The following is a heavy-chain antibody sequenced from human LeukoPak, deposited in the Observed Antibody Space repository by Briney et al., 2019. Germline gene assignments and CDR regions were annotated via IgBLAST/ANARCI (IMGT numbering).Heavy chain of an antibody. CDR3: ARHHDRSGFHMDV. Sequence: PSETLSLTCTVSSGSISNYYWSWFRQPPGKGLEWIGYIYSSESTNYNPSLKSRVSISVDTSKNHFSLRLGSVTAADTAVYYCARHHDRSGFHMDVWGKGTTVTVS. D-gene: IGHD3-22*01. V-gene: IGHV4-4*09. CDR1: SGSISNYY. J-gene: IGHJ6*03. CDR2: IYSSEST.